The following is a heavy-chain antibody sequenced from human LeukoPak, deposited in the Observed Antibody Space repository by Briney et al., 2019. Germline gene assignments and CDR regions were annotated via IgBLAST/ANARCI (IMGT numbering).Heavy chain of an antibody. D-gene: IGHD2-21*01. CDR3: ANHFACGATTCPSFDH. CDR2: ISDTGYYI. Sequence: GGSLRLSCAASGFTFSRYSMNWVRQAPGKGLEWVSSISDTGYYIYYADSVKGRFTISRDNAKNSLSLQMNNLRADDTGIYYCANHFACGATTCPSFDHWGQGTLVTVSS. V-gene: IGHV3-21*01. J-gene: IGHJ4*02. CDR1: GFTFSRYS.